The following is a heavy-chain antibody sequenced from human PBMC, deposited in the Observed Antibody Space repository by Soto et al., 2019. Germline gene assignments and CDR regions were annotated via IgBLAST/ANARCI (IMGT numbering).Heavy chain of an antibody. J-gene: IGHJ3*02. V-gene: IGHV4-31*03. CDR3: ARDTSWFGESNGFDI. D-gene: IGHD3-10*01. Sequence: QVQLQKSGPGLVKPSQTLSLTCTVSGGSISSGGYYWSWIRQHPGKGLVWIGYIYYSGSTYYNPSLKSRVTISVDTSKKHFSLKLSSVTAADTAVYYCARDTSWFGESNGFDIWGQGTMVTVSS. CDR2: IYYSGST. CDR1: GGSISSGGYY.